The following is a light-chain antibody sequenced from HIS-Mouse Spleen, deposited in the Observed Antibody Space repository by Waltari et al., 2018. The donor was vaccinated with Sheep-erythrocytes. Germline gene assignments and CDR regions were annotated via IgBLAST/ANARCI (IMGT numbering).Light chain of an antibody. Sequence: SYELTQPPSVSVSPGQTARITCSGDKLGDKYACWYQQKPGPSPVLVIYEDSKRPSGIPERFSGSTSGTMATLTISGAQVEDEADYYCYSTDSSGNHWVFGGGTKLTVL. CDR3: YSTDSSGNHWV. V-gene: IGLV3-10*01. CDR1: KLGDKY. CDR2: EDS. J-gene: IGLJ3*02.